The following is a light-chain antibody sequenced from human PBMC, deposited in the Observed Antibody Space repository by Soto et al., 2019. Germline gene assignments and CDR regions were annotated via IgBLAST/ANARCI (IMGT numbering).Light chain of an antibody. CDR2: DVS. CDR3: QHYTTSSTWT. V-gene: IGKV1-5*01. J-gene: IGKJ1*01. CDR1: QSLSRW. Sequence: DIEMTQSPSTLSASVGDRVTVTCRASQSLSRWLAWYQQKPGKAPKLLIYDVSTLKSGVPSRFSGSGSGTEFTLTISSLQPDDFATYYCQHYTTSSTWTFGQGTKVETK.